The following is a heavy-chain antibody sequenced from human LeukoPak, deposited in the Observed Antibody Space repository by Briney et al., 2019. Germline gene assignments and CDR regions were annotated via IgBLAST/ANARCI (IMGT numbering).Heavy chain of an antibody. CDR1: GYTFSNYY. J-gene: IGHJ4*02. D-gene: IGHD2-2*01. Sequence: ASVKVSCKTSGYTFSNYYIHWVRQAPGQGLEWVGIINPSDGWTTYAQKFQGRISVTTDTSTSTAYMELRGLRPDDTAVYYCARLYCSSTSCLLLDYWGQGTLVTVSS. V-gene: IGHV1-46*01. CDR3: ARLYCSSTSCLLLDY. CDR2: INPSDGWT.